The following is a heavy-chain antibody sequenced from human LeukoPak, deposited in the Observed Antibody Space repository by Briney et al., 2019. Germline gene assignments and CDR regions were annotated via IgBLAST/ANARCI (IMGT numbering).Heavy chain of an antibody. CDR1: GGSFSGYY. V-gene: IGHV4-34*01. CDR2: INHSGST. J-gene: IGHJ4*02. CDR3: ARGRVAGTSYYFDY. Sequence: SETLSLTCAVYGGSFSGYYWSWIRQPPGKGLEGIGEINHSGSTNYNPSLKSRVTISVDTSKNQFSLKLSSVTAADTAVYYCARGRVAGTSYYFDYWGQGTLVTVSS. D-gene: IGHD6-19*01.